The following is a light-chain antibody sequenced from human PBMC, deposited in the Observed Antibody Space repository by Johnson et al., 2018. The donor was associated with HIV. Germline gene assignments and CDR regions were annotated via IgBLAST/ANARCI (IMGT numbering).Light chain of an antibody. CDR2: DNN. J-gene: IGLJ1*01. Sequence: QSVLTQSPSVSAAPGQKVSISCSGNSCDIGNNYVSSHQQLPGTAPKLLIYDNNKRPSGIPDRFSGSKSGTSATLGITGLQTGDEADYYCGTWDSSLSAVLFGTGTKVTVL. V-gene: IGLV1-51*01. CDR3: GTWDSSLSAVL. CDR1: SCDIGNNY.